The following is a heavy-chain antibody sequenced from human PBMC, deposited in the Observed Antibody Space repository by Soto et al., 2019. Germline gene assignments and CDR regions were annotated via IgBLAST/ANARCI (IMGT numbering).Heavy chain of an antibody. CDR1: GGTFSTSA. J-gene: IGHJ6*02. V-gene: IGHV1-69*05. CDR3: AREKDRQQLGGNYYYMLDF. Sequence: QVQLVQSGAEVKKPGSSVKVSCKSSGGTFSTSALSWVRQAPGQGLEWVGGTMPVFSTPDYAQKFQGRVTIRPVXPSTPTXXELTSRRADDSVVYYVAREKDRQQLGGNYYYMLDFWGQGTAITVSS. CDR2: TMPVFSTP. D-gene: IGHD3-3*02.